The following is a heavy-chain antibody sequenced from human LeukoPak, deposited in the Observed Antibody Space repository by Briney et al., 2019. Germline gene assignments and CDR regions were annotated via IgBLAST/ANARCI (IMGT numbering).Heavy chain of an antibody. D-gene: IGHD5-12*01. CDR3: ARELASAAFDY. J-gene: IGHJ4*02. Sequence: GGSLRLSCAASGFTFSVYWMRWVRQAPGKGLVWVSLIKSDGSSAMYADSVKGRFSISRDNAKNTLYLQMNSLRAEDTAVYFCARELASAAFDYWGQGTPVTVSS. V-gene: IGHV3-74*03. CDR1: GFTFSVYW. CDR2: IKSDGSSA.